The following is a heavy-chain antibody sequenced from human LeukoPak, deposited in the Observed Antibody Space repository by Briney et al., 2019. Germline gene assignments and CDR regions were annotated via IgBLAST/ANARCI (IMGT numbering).Heavy chain of an antibody. D-gene: IGHD6-13*01. CDR3: ARLPRVIAAAGPSIDY. CDR2: IYPGDSDT. Sequence: GESLKISCKGSGYSFTSYWIGWVRQMPGKGLEWMGIIYPGDSDTRYSPSFQGQVTISADKSISTAYLQWSSLKASDTAMYYCARLPRVIAAAGPSIDYWGQGTLVTVSS. CDR1: GYSFTSYW. V-gene: IGHV5-51*01. J-gene: IGHJ4*02.